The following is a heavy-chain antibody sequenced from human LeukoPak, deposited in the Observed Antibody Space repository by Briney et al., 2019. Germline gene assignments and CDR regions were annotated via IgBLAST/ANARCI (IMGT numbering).Heavy chain of an antibody. D-gene: IGHD3-22*01. CDR3: ARGPYYYDSSNAFDI. CDR1: GFTFSSYG. Sequence: PGGSLRLSCAASGFTFSSYGMHWVRQAPGKGLEWVAVIWYDGSNKYYADSVKGRFTISRDNSKNTLYLQMNSLRAEDTAVYYCARGPYYYDSSNAFDIWGQGTMVTVSS. V-gene: IGHV3-33*08. J-gene: IGHJ3*02. CDR2: IWYDGSNK.